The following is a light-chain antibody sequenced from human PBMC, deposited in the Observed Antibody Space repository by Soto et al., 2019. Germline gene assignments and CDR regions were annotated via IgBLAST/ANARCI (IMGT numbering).Light chain of an antibody. CDR2: AAS. V-gene: IGKV3D-15*01. Sequence: EIVMTQSPATLSVSPGERATLSCRTSQSVRSNLAWFQQKPGQPPRLLIYAASTRATGIPDRFSGGGSGAEVTLTIVGLQSEDFAVYYCQQYNDWVTWTFGQGTKVEIK. CDR1: QSVRSN. J-gene: IGKJ1*01. CDR3: QQYNDWVTWT.